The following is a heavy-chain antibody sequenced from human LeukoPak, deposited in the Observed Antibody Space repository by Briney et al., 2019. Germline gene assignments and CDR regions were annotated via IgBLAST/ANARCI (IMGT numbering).Heavy chain of an antibody. D-gene: IGHD4-17*01. CDR3: ARDRASYGDYPTDFDY. Sequence: ASVKVSCKASGYTFTSYGISWVRQAPGQGPEWMGWISAYNGNTNYAQKLQGRVTMTTDTSTSTAYMELRSLRSDDTAVYYCARDRASYGDYPTDFDYWGQGTLVTVSS. CDR2: ISAYNGNT. J-gene: IGHJ4*02. CDR1: GYTFTSYG. V-gene: IGHV1-18*01.